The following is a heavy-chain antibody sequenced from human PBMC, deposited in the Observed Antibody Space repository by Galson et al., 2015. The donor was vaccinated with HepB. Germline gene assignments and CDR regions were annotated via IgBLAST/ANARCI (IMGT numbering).Heavy chain of an antibody. CDR2: IDWDDDK. CDR1: GFSLSTSGLC. J-gene: IGHJ4*02. V-gene: IGHV2-70*11. Sequence: PALVTPTQTLTLTCTLSGFSLSTSGLCVSWIRQPPGKALEWLARIDWDDDKYYSTSLKTRLTISKDTSNNQVVLTMTNMNPVDTATYYCARISLVAGGVYYFDYWGQGTLVTVSS. CDR3: ARISLVAGGVYYFDY. D-gene: IGHD2-15*01.